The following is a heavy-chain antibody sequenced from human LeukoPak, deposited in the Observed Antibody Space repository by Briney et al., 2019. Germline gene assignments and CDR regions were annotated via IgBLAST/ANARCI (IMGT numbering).Heavy chain of an antibody. V-gene: IGHV1-18*01. J-gene: IGHJ4*02. CDR1: GGTFSSYA. CDR2: ISAYNGNT. CDR3: ARVRGSGSMGY. D-gene: IGHD3-10*01. Sequence: ASVKVSCKASGGTFSSYAISWVRQAPGQGLEWMGWISAYNGNTNYAQKLQGRVTMTTDTSTSTAYMELRSLRSDDAAVYYCARVRGSGSMGYWGQGTLVTVSA.